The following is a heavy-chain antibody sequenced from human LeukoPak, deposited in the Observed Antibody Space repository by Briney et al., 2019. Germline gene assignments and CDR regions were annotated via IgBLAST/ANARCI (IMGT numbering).Heavy chain of an antibody. CDR1: GFTFSIYA. V-gene: IGHV3-23*01. J-gene: IGHJ4*02. CDR2: IRGSGGST. Sequence: GGSLRLFCAVSGFTFSIYAMSWVRQAPGEGLECVSAIRGSGGSTYYADSVKGRFTISIDNSKNTLYLQMNSLRAEDTAVYFCAVNYYDSSGPPLTSFDYWGQGTLVTVSS. CDR3: AVNYYDSSGPPLTSFDY. D-gene: IGHD3-22*01.